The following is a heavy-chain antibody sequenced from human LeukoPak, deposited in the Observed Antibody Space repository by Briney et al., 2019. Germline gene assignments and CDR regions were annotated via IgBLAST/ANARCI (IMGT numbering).Heavy chain of an antibody. CDR1: GFTFSRYA. J-gene: IGHJ4*02. Sequence: GGSLRLSCAASGFTFSRYAMSWVRQAPGKGLEWASAISGSGGSTYYADSVKGRLTISRDNSKNTLYLQMNSLRAEDTAVYYCAKLIGELLCPYYFDYWGQGTLVTVSS. CDR3: AKLIGELLCPYYFDY. V-gene: IGHV3-23*01. D-gene: IGHD3-10*01. CDR2: ISGSGGST.